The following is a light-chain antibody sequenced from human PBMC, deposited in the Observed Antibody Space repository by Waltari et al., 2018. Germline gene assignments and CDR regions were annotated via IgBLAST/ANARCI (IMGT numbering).Light chain of an antibody. J-gene: IGLJ3*02. CDR2: EVR. CDR1: SRDVRAYNY. CDR3: SSYTTSRTWV. V-gene: IGLV2-14*01. Sequence: QSALTQPASVSGSPGPSITISCTGTSRDVRAYNYVSWYQQKPGKAPQLIIYEVRDRPPGVPNRFSGSKSGYTAFLTISGLQAEDEADYYCSSYTTSRTWVFGGGTKLTVL.